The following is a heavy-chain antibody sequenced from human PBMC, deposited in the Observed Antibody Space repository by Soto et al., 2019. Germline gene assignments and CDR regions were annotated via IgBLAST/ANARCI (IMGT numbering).Heavy chain of an antibody. CDR3: ARVGAVAENYWYGVDV. CDR2: IYYSGST. Sequence: ETLSLTCTVSGGSISSYYWNWIRQPPGKGLEWIGYIYYSGSTKYNPSLKSRVTISVDTSKNQFSLNLNSVTAADTAVYYCARVGAVAENYWYGVDVWGQGTTVTVSS. V-gene: IGHV4-59*01. D-gene: IGHD6-19*01. CDR1: GGSISSYY. J-gene: IGHJ6*02.